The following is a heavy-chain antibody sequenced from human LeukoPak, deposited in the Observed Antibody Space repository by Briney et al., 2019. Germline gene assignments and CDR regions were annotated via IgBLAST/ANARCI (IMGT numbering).Heavy chain of an antibody. J-gene: IGHJ4*02. CDR1: GGTFSSYA. CDR2: IIPIFGTA. D-gene: IGHD3-10*01. V-gene: IGHV1-69*01. Sequence: ASVKVSCKASGGTFSSYAISWVRQAPGQGLEWMGGIIPIFGTANYAQKFQGRVTITADESTSTAYMELSSLRSEDTAVYYCARAGRFKGSGSYYKNWGQGTLVTVSS. CDR3: ARAGRFKGSGSYYKN.